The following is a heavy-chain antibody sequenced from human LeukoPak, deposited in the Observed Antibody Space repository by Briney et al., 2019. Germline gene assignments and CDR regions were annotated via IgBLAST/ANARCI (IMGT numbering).Heavy chain of an antibody. CDR2: ISYDGSNK. Sequence: GRSLRLSCAASGFTFSSYAMHWVRHAPGKGLEWVAVISYDGSNKYYADSVKGRFTISRDNSKNTLYVQMNSQRPEDTALYYCARETGSAVGSTDFDYWGQGTLVTVSS. CDR1: GFTFSSYA. J-gene: IGHJ4*02. D-gene: IGHD4-17*01. V-gene: IGHV3-30-3*01. CDR3: ARETGSAVGSTDFDY.